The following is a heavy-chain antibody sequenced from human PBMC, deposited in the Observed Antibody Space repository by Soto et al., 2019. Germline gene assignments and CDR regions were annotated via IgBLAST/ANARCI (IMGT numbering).Heavy chain of an antibody. J-gene: IGHJ4*02. D-gene: IGHD3-16*02. Sequence: SETLSLTCAVYGGSFSGYYWSWIRQPPGKGLEWIGEINHSGSTNYNPSLKSRVTISVDTSKNQFSLKLSSVTAADTAVYYCAIPNEYYDCVWGSYRYTAPFDYWGQGALVTVSS. CDR1: GGSFSGYY. CDR2: INHSGST. CDR3: AIPNEYYDCVWGSYRYTAPFDY. V-gene: IGHV4-34*01.